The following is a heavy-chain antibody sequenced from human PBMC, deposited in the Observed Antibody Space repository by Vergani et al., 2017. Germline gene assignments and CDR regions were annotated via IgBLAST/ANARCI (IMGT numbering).Heavy chain of an antibody. J-gene: IGHJ4*02. Sequence: EVQLVESGGGLVKSGGSLRLSCAASGFSFSSYSMNWVRQAPGKGLEWVSSISSSSSYKYYVDSGKGRFTISRDNAKNSLYLQMNSLRAEDTAVYYCARVSHTAMAEGPLDYWGQGTLVTVSS. V-gene: IGHV3-21*01. CDR1: GFSFSSYS. CDR3: ARVSHTAMAEGPLDY. CDR2: ISSSSSYK. D-gene: IGHD5-18*01.